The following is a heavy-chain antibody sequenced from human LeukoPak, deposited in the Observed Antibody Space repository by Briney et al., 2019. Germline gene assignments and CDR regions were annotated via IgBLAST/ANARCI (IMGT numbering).Heavy chain of an antibody. CDR3: ATGGIAAAPPEY. Sequence: ASVKVSCKASGYPFTTYDINWVRQATGQGLEWMGWMDPNNENTGFAQKFQGRVTITRNTFISTAYMELSSLTSEDTAVYYCATGGIAAAPPEYWGQGTLVTVSS. D-gene: IGHD6-25*01. V-gene: IGHV1-8*03. CDR1: GYPFTTYD. CDR2: MDPNNENT. J-gene: IGHJ4*02.